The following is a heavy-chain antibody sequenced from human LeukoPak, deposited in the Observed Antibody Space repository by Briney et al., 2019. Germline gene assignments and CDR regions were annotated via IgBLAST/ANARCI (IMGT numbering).Heavy chain of an antibody. CDR1: GGTFSNYI. V-gene: IGHV1-69*02. CDR2: IIPILGIP. Sequence: GSSVKVSCKASGGTFSNYIISWVRQAPGQGLEWMGRIIPILGIPNYAQKFQGRVTITADKSTSTAYMELSSLRSEDTAVYYCARAIHYGSGSYYNGGNWFDPWGQGTLVTVSS. CDR3: ARAIHYGSGSYYNGGNWFDP. D-gene: IGHD3-10*01. J-gene: IGHJ5*02.